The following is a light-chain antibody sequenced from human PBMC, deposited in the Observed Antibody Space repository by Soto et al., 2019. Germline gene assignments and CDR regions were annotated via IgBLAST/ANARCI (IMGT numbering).Light chain of an antibody. J-gene: IGLJ2*01. V-gene: IGLV2-8*01. CDR1: SSDVGGYNF. Sequence: QSALTQPPSATGSHGQSVTISCTGTSSDVGGYNFVSWYQQHPGKAPKLMIYEVSERPSGVPDRFSGSKSGNTASLTVSGPQAEDEADYYCSSYAGSNIVIFGGGTKLTVL. CDR3: SSYAGSNIVI. CDR2: EVS.